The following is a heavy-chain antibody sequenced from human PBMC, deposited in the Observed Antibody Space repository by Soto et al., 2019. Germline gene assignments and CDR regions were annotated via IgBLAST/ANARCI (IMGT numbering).Heavy chain of an antibody. CDR3: ARDSNRENYLEH. CDR2: TSFNGNNK. CDR1: GLSFSNYG. Sequence: PGGSLRLSCAASGLSFSNYGMHWVHQAPGKGLEWVAVTSFNGNNKWYTDTVKGRFTISRDNSKNTLYLQMDSLRDEDTAVYYCARDSNRENYLEHWGPGTLVTVSS. V-gene: IGHV3-30*03. J-gene: IGHJ4*02.